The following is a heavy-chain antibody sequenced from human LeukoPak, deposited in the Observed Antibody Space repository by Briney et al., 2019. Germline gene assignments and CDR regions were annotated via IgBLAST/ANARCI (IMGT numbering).Heavy chain of an antibody. CDR3: VKITSVTGGDC. J-gene: IGHJ4*02. V-gene: IGHV3-64D*09. Sequence: ESLRLSCSASGFTFSAYAMYWVRQAPGKGLEYVSGISNNGGSSFYADSVKGRFTISRDNSKNTLYLQMSSLRAEDTAVYYCVKITSVTGGDCWGQGTRLTVSS. CDR2: ISNNGGSS. D-gene: IGHD1-14*01. CDR1: GFTFSAYA.